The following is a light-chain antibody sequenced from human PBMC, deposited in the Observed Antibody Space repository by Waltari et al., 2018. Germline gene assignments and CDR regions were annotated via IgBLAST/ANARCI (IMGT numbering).Light chain of an antibody. V-gene: IGKV1-39*01. J-gene: IGKJ2*01. CDR1: QTISNH. CDR3: QHSDGPSP. CDR2: GVS. Sequence: DIQMTQSPSSLSASVGDRVTITCRASQTISNHLNWYQNKPGQAPRLLIFGVSSLRGGVPSRFRGSGSETDFTLTISGPQPEDLATYYCQHSDGPSPFGQGTKLEIK.